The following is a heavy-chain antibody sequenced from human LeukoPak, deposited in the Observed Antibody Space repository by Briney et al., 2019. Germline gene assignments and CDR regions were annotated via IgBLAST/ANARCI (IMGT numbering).Heavy chain of an antibody. J-gene: IGHJ4*02. CDR3: ARHTLWRFDY. D-gene: IGHD1-1*01. V-gene: IGHV3-7*01. CDR1: GVTFTNYW. Sequence: GGSLRLSCAAYGVTFTNYWLTWVRQAPGKGLEWVANINQDGGTKYYVDSMKGRFTISRDNAKNLVYLQINSLRAEDTAVYFCARHTLWRFDYWGQGALVTVSS. CDR2: INQDGGTK.